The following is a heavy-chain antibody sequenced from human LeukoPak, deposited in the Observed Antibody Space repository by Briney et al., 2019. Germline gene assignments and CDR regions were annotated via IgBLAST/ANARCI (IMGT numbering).Heavy chain of an antibody. D-gene: IGHD2-15*01. CDR2: ISSDGSST. J-gene: IGHJ4*02. V-gene: IGHV3-74*01. CDR3: TRDQIFCSGGYCYFDY. CDR1: GFTFSRYW. Sequence: GGSLRLSCAASGFTFSRYWMHWVRQAPGKGLVWVSRISSDGSSTSYADSVKGRFTISRDNAKNTLYLQMNSLGAEDTAVYYCTRDQIFCSGGYCYFDYWGQGTLVTVSP.